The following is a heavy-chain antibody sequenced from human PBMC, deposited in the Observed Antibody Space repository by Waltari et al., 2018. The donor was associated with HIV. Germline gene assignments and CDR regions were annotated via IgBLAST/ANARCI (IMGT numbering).Heavy chain of an antibody. D-gene: IGHD6-13*01. Sequence: QVQLQESGPGLVKPSETLSLTCTVSGGSISSYYWSWTRQPAGKGLVCIGRIYTSGSTNYNPSLKSRVTMSVDTSKNQFSLKLSSVTAADTAVYYCAREGYSSSSYYYYYYGMDVWGQGTTVTVSS. CDR2: IYTSGST. CDR1: GGSISSYY. V-gene: IGHV4-4*07. CDR3: AREGYSSSSYYYYYYGMDV. J-gene: IGHJ6*02.